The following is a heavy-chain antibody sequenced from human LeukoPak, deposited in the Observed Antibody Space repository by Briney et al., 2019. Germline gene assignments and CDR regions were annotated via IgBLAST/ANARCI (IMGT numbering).Heavy chain of an antibody. Sequence: PSETLSLTCTVSGGSISSYYWSWIRQPPGKGLEWIGYIYYSGSTNYNPSLKSRVTISVDTSKNQFSLKLSSVTAADTAVYYCARNGRDAIAVAGLDVWGKGTTVTVSS. D-gene: IGHD6-19*01. J-gene: IGHJ6*04. CDR3: ARNGRDAIAVAGLDV. CDR2: IYYSGST. V-gene: IGHV4-59*01. CDR1: GGSISSYY.